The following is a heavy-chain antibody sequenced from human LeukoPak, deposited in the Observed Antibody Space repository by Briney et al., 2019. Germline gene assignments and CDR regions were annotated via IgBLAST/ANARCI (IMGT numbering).Heavy chain of an antibody. CDR3: ATEIQNYYDSSGH. Sequence: PSETLSLTCTVSGGSISNYYWSWIRQPPGKGLEWIGYIYYSGSTNYNPSLMSRVTISVDTSKTQFSLKLSSVTAADTAVYYCATEIQNYYDSSGHWGQGTLVTVSS. D-gene: IGHD3-22*01. CDR1: GGSISNYY. CDR2: IYYSGST. V-gene: IGHV4-59*12. J-gene: IGHJ4*02.